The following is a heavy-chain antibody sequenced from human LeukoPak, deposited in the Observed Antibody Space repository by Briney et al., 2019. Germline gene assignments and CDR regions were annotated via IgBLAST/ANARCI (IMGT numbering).Heavy chain of an antibody. V-gene: IGHV3-49*04. J-gene: IGHJ4*02. Sequence: GSLRLSCTASGFTFGDYAMSWVRQAPGKGLEWVGFIRSKAYGGTTEYAASVKGRFTISRDDSKSIAYLQMNSLKTEDTAVYYCTRDHPITIFGVVINPTHDYWGQGTLVTVSS. CDR1: GFTFGDYA. CDR2: IRSKAYGGTT. D-gene: IGHD3-3*01. CDR3: TRDHPITIFGVVINPTHDY.